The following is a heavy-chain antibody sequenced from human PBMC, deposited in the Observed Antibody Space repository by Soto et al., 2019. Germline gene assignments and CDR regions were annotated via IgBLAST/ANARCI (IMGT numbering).Heavy chain of an antibody. CDR1: GFTFSSYD. CDR2: IGTAGDT. J-gene: IGHJ6*02. D-gene: IGHD3-22*01. V-gene: IGHV3-13*01. Sequence: GGSLRLSCAASGFTFSSYDMHWVRQATGKGLEWASAIGTAGDTYYPGSVKGRFTISRENAKNSLYLQMNSLRAEDTAVYYCARDRLYYYDSSGDYGYGLYYYGMDVWGQGTTVTVSS. CDR3: ARDRLYYYDSSGDYGYGLYYYGMDV.